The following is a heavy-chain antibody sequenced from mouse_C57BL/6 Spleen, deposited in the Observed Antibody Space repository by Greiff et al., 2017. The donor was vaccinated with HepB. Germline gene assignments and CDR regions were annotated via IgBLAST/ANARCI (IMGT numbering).Heavy chain of an antibody. CDR1: GFSFNTYA. J-gene: IGHJ3*01. CDR2: IRSKSNNYAT. V-gene: IGHV10-1*01. Sequence: EVKVVESGGGLVQPKGSLKLSCAASGFSFNTYAMNWVRQAPGKGLEWVARIRSKSNNYATYYADSVKDRFTISRDDSESMLYLQMNNLKTEDTAMYYCVRHEKDFWFAYWGQGTLVTVSA. CDR3: VRHEKDFWFAY.